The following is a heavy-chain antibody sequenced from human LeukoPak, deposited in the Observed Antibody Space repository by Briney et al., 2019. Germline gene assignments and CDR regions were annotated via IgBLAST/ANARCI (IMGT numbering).Heavy chain of an antibody. CDR1: GGSISSYY. CDR2: IYYSGST. V-gene: IGHV4-59*01. CDR3: ARAMKQFRDDAFDI. Sequence: SETLSLTCTVSGGSISSYYWSWIRQPPGKGLEWIGYIYYSGSTNYNPSLKSRVTISVDTSKNQFSLELSSVTAADTAMYYCARAMKQFRDDAFDIWGQGTMVTVSS. J-gene: IGHJ3*02. D-gene: IGHD3-10*01.